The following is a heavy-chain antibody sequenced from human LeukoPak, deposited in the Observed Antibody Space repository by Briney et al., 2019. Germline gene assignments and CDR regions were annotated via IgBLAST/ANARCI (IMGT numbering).Heavy chain of an antibody. V-gene: IGHV4-39*01. J-gene: IGHJ6*03. CDR3: ARLGRSRIAARPYYYYYMDV. Sequence: KPSETLSLTXTVSGGSISSSSYYLGWIRPPPGKGLEGVGGIYYIGSAYYNPSLKSRVTISVDTSKNQFSLKLSSVTAADTAVYYCARLGRSRIAARPYYYYYMDVWGKGTTVTISS. D-gene: IGHD6-13*01. CDR1: GGSISSSSYY. CDR2: IYYIGSA.